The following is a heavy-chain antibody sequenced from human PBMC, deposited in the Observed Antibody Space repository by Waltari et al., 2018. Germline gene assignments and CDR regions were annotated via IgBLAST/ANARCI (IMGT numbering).Heavy chain of an antibody. CDR2: VSGSGDHT. D-gene: IGHD3-22*01. CDR1: GFTFSSYV. J-gene: IGHJ4*02. CDR3: AKGSYYDSSGYCYFDY. Sequence: EVQLLESGGGLVQPGGSLRLSCAASGFTFSSYVMSWVRQAPGKGLEWVSTVSGSGDHTYYADSVKGRFTISRDNSKNTLYLQTNSLRADDTAVYYCAKGSYYDSSGYCYFDYWGQGTLVTVSS. V-gene: IGHV3-23*01.